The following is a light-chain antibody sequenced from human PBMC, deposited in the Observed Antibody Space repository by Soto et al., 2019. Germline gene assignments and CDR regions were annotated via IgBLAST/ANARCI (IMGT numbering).Light chain of an antibody. CDR2: SAY. J-gene: IGKJ3*01. CDR1: QSVSSN. V-gene: IGKV3-15*01. Sequence: EIVMTQSPATLSVSPGERATLSCRASQSVSSNLAWYQQKPGQTPRLLIYSAYSRATGIPARFSGSGSGADFTLTISSLQPEDVATYYCQKYNSAPFTFGPGTKVDIK. CDR3: QKYNSAPFT.